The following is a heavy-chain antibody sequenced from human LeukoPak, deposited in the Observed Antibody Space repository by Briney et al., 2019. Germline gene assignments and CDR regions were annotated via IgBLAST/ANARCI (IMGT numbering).Heavy chain of an antibody. J-gene: IGHJ4*02. D-gene: IGHD3-22*01. CDR3: ARDYYDSSGPFDY. Sequence: GRSLRLSCAASGFTFSSYGVHWVRQAPGKGLEGVAVIWYDGSNKYYADSVKGRFTISRDNSKNTLYLQMNSLRAEDTAVYYCARDYYDSSGPFDYWGQGTLVTVSS. V-gene: IGHV3-33*01. CDR1: GFTFSSYG. CDR2: IWYDGSNK.